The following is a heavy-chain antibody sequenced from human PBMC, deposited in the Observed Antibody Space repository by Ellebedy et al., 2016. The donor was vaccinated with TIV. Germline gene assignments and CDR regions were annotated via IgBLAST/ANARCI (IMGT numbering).Heavy chain of an antibody. CDR3: ARHLGVRAFEY. CDR1: GDSIFSSTNY. J-gene: IGHJ3*01. Sequence: MPSETLSLTCTVSGDSIFSSTNYWGWVRQSPGKGLEWVGTIFYDGTTYYNPSLKRRLTISVDTSRNHFSLTLNSVTAADTATYYCARHLGVRAFEYWGLGTMVTVAS. D-gene: IGHD2/OR15-2a*01. CDR2: IFYDGTT. V-gene: IGHV4-39*02.